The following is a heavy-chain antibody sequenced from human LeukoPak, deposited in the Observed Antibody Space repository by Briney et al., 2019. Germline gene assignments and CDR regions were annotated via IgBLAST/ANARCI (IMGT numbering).Heavy chain of an antibody. V-gene: IGHV1-69*06. D-gene: IGHD2-15*01. CDR2: FIPRFGTT. Sequence: SVKVSCKASGGTFSTDAINWIRQAPGQGLEWMGGFIPRFGTTFYAQKFQGRVTLVADKSTNAAFMEVSSLTSDDTAVYYCARQHCAGGTCYDDRGFFDFWGQGTLVTVSS. CDR1: GGTFSTDA. CDR3: ARQHCAGGTCYDDRGFFDF. J-gene: IGHJ4*02.